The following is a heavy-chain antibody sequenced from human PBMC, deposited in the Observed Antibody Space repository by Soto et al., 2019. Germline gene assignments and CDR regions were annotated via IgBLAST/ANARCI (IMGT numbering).Heavy chain of an antibody. CDR2: IYSGGST. V-gene: IGHV3-66*01. CDR1: GFTVSTKY. Sequence: EVQLVESGGGLVQPGGSLRLSCAASGFTVSTKYMSWVRQAPGKGLEWVSVIYSGGSTFYADSVRGRFTISRENAKNSLYLQMNSLRAEDTAVYYCARGRLISLYYFDYWGQGTLVTVSS. D-gene: IGHD2-15*01. CDR3: ARGRLISLYYFDY. J-gene: IGHJ4*02.